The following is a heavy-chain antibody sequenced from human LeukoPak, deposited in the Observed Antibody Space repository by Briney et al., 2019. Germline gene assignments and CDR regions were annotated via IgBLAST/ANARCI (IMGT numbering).Heavy chain of an antibody. CDR2: IYHSGST. Sequence: SETLSLTCTVSGYSISSGYYWGWIRQPPGKGLEWIGSIYHSGSTYYNPSLKSRVTISVDTSKNQFSLKLSSVTAADTAVYYCARDDRIAVAGYYFDYWGQGTLVTVSS. V-gene: IGHV4-38-2*02. CDR3: ARDDRIAVAGYYFDY. CDR1: GYSISSGYY. J-gene: IGHJ4*02. D-gene: IGHD6-19*01.